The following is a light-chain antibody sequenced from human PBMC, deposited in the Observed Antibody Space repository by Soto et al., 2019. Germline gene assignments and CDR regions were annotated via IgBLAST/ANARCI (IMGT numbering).Light chain of an antibody. J-gene: IGKJ1*01. CDR1: QSVSSN. CDR2: GAS. V-gene: IGKV3-15*01. Sequence: EIVMTQSPATLSVSPGERATLSCSASQSVSSNLAWYQQKPGQAPRLLIYGASTRATGIPARSSCSGSGTEFTLTISSLQSEDFAVYYCQQYDNWPPWTVGQGTEVEIK. CDR3: QQYDNWPPWT.